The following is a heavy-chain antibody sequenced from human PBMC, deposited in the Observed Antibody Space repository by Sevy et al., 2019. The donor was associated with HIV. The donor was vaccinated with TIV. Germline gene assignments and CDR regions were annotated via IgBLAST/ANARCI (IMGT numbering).Heavy chain of an antibody. V-gene: IGHV4-31*03. J-gene: IGHJ4*02. CDR1: GGSISSGGYY. Sequence: SETLSLTCTVSGGSISSGGYYWSWIRQHPGKGLEWIGYIYYSGSTYYNPSLKSRVTISVDTSKNQFSLKLSSVTAADTAVYYCARARTWDSSGYYLGYFDYWGQGTLVTIS. CDR2: IYYSGST. CDR3: ARARTWDSSGYYLGYFDY. D-gene: IGHD3-22*01.